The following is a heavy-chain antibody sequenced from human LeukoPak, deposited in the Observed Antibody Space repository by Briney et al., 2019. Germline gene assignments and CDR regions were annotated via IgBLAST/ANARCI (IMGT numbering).Heavy chain of an antibody. J-gene: IGHJ3*02. CDR1: GFSLSTSGMC. CDR2: IDWDDDK. Sequence: SGPALVKPTQTLTLTCTFSGFSLSTSGMCVSWIRQPPGKALEWLARIDWDDDKYYSTSLKTRLTISKDTSKNQVVLTMTNMDPVDTATYYCARTRAGSWKDAFDIWGQGTMVTVSS. V-gene: IGHV2-70*11. CDR3: ARTRAGSWKDAFDI. D-gene: IGHD1-1*01.